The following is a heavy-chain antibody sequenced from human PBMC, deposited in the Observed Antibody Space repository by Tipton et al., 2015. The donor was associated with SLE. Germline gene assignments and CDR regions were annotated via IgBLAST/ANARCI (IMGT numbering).Heavy chain of an antibody. D-gene: IGHD1-26*01. CDR1: GYTFTGYY. Sequence: QVQLVQSGAEVKKPGASVKVSCKASGYTFTGYYLHWVRQAPGQGLEWMGWINADSGAPNYAQKFQGRVTLTSDTSINTAYMDLNRLGSADTAVYYCATWNSGRSGVDYWGQGTLVTVSS. CDR2: INADSGAP. V-gene: IGHV1-2*02. J-gene: IGHJ4*02. CDR3: ATWNSGRSGVDY.